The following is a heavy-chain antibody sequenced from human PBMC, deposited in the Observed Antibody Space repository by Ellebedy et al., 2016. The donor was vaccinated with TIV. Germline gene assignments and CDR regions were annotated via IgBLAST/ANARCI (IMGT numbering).Heavy chain of an antibody. CDR1: GYTFITYP. Sequence: AASVKVSCKASGYTFITYPIGWVRQAPGQGLEWMGWISTYNGKTNYAQKLQGRVTMTTDTSTSTVYMELRSLRSDDTAVYYWARDRGGYAFDYWGQGTLVTVS. CDR3: ARDRGGYAFDY. D-gene: IGHD1-26*01. V-gene: IGHV1-18*01. CDR2: ISTYNGKT. J-gene: IGHJ4*02.